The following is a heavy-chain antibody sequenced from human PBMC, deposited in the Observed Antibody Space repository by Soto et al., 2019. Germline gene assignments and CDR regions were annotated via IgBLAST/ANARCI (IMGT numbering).Heavy chain of an antibody. CDR1: GGSISSGGYS. Sequence: PSETLSLTCAVSGGSISSGGYSWSWIRQPPGKGLEWIGYIYHSGSTYYNPSLKSRVTISVDRSKNQFSLKLSSVTAADTAVYYCARRLVLWFGGHNWFDPWGQGTLVTVSS. CDR2: IYHSGST. V-gene: IGHV4-30-2*01. D-gene: IGHD3-10*01. J-gene: IGHJ5*02. CDR3: ARRLVLWFGGHNWFDP.